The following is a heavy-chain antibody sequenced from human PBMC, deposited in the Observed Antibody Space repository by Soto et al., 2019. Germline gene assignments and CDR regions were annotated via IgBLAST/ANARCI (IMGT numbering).Heavy chain of an antibody. D-gene: IGHD2-2*02. Sequence: QVQLAESGGGVVQPGRSLRLSCAASGFTFSSYGMHWVRQAPGKGLEWVAVIWYDGSNKYYADSVKGRFTISRDNSKNTLYLQMNSLRAEDTAVYYCARGIQDIVVVPAAIAVVYGMDVWGQGTTVTVSS. V-gene: IGHV3-33*01. CDR1: GFTFSSYG. CDR3: ARGIQDIVVVPAAIAVVYGMDV. J-gene: IGHJ6*02. CDR2: IWYDGSNK.